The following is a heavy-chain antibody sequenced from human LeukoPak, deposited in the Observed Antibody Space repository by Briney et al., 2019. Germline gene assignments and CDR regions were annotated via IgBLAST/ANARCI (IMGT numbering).Heavy chain of an antibody. CDR1: GGSIISYY. J-gene: IGHJ6*03. CDR2: IYTSGST. V-gene: IGHV4-4*09. D-gene: IGHD4-17*01. CDR3: ARQRDDSGYGDYYYYMDV. Sequence: SETLSLTCTVSGGSIISYYWSWIRQPPGKGLEWIGYIYTSGSTNYNPSLKSRVTISVDTSKNQFSLKLSSVTAADTAVYYCARQRDDSGYGDYYYYMDVWGKGTTVTVSS.